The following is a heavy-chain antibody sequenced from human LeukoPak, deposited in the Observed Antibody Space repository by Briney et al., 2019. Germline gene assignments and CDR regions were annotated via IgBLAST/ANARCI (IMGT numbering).Heavy chain of an antibody. Sequence: ASVKVSCKASGYTFTSYYMHWVRQAPGQGLEWMGGIIPIFGTANYAQKFQGRVTITADESTSTAYMELSSLRSEDTAVYYCARDTALRSWFDPWGQGTLVTVSS. CDR2: IIPIFGTA. CDR3: ARDTALRSWFDP. D-gene: IGHD4-17*01. CDR1: GYTFTSYY. V-gene: IGHV1-69*13. J-gene: IGHJ5*02.